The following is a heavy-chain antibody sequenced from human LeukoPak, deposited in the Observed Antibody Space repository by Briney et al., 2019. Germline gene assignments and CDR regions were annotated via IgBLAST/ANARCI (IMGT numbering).Heavy chain of an antibody. J-gene: IGHJ4*02. CDR2: IYYSGST. Sequence: PSETLSLTCTVSGGYVSSYYWSWIRQPPGKGLEWIGYIYYSGSTNYNPSLKSRVTISVDTSKNQFSLKMSSVTAADTAVYYCARVMVDSSSWYVGYWGQGTLVTVSS. CDR3: ARVMVDSSSWYVGY. D-gene: IGHD6-13*01. CDR1: GGYVSSYY. V-gene: IGHV4-59*02.